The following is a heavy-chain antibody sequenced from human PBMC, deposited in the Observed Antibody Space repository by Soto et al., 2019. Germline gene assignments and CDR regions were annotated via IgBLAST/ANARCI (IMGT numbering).Heavy chain of an antibody. CDR3: AKTTSGWFSSIFDI. Sequence: GGSLRLSCTTSGFTFNDYAMHWVRQAPGKGLEWVSGISWNSGDIVYADSVKGRFTISRDNAKNSLYLQMNSLRVEDTALYFCAKTTSGWFSSIFDIWGQGTMVTVSS. J-gene: IGHJ3*02. CDR2: ISWNSGDI. D-gene: IGHD6-19*01. V-gene: IGHV3-9*01. CDR1: GFTFNDYA.